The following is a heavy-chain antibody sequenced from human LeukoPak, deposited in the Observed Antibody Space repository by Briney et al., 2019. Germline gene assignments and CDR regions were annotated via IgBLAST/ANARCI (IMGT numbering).Heavy chain of an antibody. CDR3: ATEKDDSSGYYYFDY. CDR1: GYTLTELS. Sequence: ASVKVSCKVSGYTLTELSMHWVRQAPGKGLDWMGGFDPEDGEIIYAQKFQDRVTLTEDTSTDTAYMELSSLRSDDTAAYYCATEKDDSSGYYYFDYWGQGTLVTVSS. D-gene: IGHD3-22*01. CDR2: FDPEDGEI. J-gene: IGHJ4*02. V-gene: IGHV1-24*01.